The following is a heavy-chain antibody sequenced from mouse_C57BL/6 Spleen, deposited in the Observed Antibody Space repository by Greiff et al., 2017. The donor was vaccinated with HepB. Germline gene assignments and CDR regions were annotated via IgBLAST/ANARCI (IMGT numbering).Heavy chain of an antibody. V-gene: IGHV1-22*01. CDR1: GYTFTDYN. CDR3: ARGGRWDDYFDY. J-gene: IGHJ2*01. CDR2: INPNNGGT. Sequence: EVQLQQSGPELVKPGASVKMSCKASGYTFTDYNMHWVKQSHGKSLEWIGYINPNNGGTSYNQKFKGKATLTVNKSSSTAYMELRSLTSEDSAVYYCARGGRWDDYFDYWGQGTTLTVSS. D-gene: IGHD4-1*01.